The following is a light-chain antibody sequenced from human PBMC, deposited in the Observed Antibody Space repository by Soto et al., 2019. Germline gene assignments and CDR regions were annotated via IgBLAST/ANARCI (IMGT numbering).Light chain of an antibody. CDR1: QSFSSN. Sequence: IVLTHSPVPLPESRGERATLSFGASQSFSSNLALYHQKPGQAPRLLFYGASTGATGIPARFSGSGSETEFTLSLSILQSEDFAVSYCQPYNTRPGTFGQGTKV. CDR2: GAS. CDR3: QPYNTRPGT. J-gene: IGKJ1*01. V-gene: IGKV3-15*01.